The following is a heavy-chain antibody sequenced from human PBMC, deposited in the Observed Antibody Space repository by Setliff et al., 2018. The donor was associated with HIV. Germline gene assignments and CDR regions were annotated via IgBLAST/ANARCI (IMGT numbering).Heavy chain of an antibody. V-gene: IGHV1-46*01. J-gene: IGHJ5*02. D-gene: IGHD5-12*01. CDR3: ARDRGLQFGPAPQNWFDP. CDR1: GYIFSSYY. CDR2: INPSGGRP. Sequence: ASVKVSCKASGYIFSSYYIHWVRQAPGQGLEWMGIINPSGGRPHYAQKFQGRVTMTRDTSTSTVYMELSSLRSEDTAVYYCARDRGLQFGPAPQNWFDPWGQGTLVTVSS.